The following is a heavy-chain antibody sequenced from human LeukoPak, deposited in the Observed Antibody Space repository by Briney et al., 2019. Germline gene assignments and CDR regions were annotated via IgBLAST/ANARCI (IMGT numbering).Heavy chain of an antibody. J-gene: IGHJ4*02. Sequence: SETLSLTCAVYGGSFSGYYWSWIRQPPGKGLEWIGEINHSGSTNYNPSLKSRVTISVDTSKNQFSLKLSSVTAADTAVYYCARDVRGRGVIIRPFFDYWGQGTLVTVSS. CDR3: ARDVRGRGVIIRPFFDY. CDR2: INHSGST. CDR1: GGSFSGYY. V-gene: IGHV4-34*01. D-gene: IGHD3-10*01.